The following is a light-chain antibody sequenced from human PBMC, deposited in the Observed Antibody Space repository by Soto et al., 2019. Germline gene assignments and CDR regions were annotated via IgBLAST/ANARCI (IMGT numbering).Light chain of an antibody. CDR2: DSS. CDR1: QSFSNN. Sequence: EIVLTQSPATLSLSLGERATLSCRASQSFSNNLAWYQQKPGQAPRLLIYDSSTRATGIPPRFSGSGSGTDFTLTISSLEPADVAVYCCQQRGDSPRTFGHGTKVEIK. V-gene: IGKV3-11*01. CDR3: QQRGDSPRT. J-gene: IGKJ1*01.